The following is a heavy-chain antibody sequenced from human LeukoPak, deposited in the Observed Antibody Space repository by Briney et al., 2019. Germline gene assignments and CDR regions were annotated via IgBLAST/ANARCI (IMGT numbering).Heavy chain of an antibody. J-gene: IGHJ6*02. D-gene: IGHD1-1*01. CDR3: ARDRRVEWKTNYYYYYGMDV. CDR2: IKQDGSEK. CDR1: GFTFSSYW. V-gene: IGHV3-7*01. Sequence: PGGSLRLSCAASGFTFSSYWMSWVRQAPGKGLEWVANIKQDGSEKYYVDSVKGRFTISRDNAKNSLYLQMNSLRAEDTAVYYCARDRRVEWKTNYYYYYGMDVWGQGTTVTVSS.